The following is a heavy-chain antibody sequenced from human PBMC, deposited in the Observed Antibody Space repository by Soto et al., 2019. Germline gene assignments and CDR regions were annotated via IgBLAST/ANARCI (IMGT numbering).Heavy chain of an antibody. Sequence: PSETLSLTCTVSGGSVSSGSYYWSWIRQPPGKGLEWIGYIYYSGSTNYNPSLKSRVTISVDTSKNQFSLKLSSVTAADTAVYYCARVVSIAAAGSYGMDVWGQGTTVTAP. CDR3: ARVVSIAAAGSYGMDV. D-gene: IGHD6-13*01. J-gene: IGHJ6*02. V-gene: IGHV4-61*01. CDR1: GGSVSSGSYY. CDR2: IYYSGST.